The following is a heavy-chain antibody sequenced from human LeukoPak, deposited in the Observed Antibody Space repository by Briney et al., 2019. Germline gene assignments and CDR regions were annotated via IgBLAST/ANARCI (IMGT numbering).Heavy chain of an antibody. Sequence: PSETLSLTCTVSGGSISSYYWSWIRQPPGKGLEWIGYIYYSGSTNYNPSLKSRVTISVDTSKNQFSLKLSSVTAADTAVYYCARASYSSGFYEYWGQGTLVTVSS. CDR1: GGSISSYY. J-gene: IGHJ4*02. D-gene: IGHD3-22*01. CDR3: ARASYSSGFYEY. CDR2: IYYSGST. V-gene: IGHV4-59*12.